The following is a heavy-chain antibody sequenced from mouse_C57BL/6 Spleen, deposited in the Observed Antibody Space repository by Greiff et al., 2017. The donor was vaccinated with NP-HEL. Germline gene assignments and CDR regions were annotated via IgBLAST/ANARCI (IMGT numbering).Heavy chain of an antibody. Sequence: EVQLQESGPELVKPGASVKMSCKASGYTFTDYNMHWVKQSHGKSLEWIGYINPNNGGTSYNQKFKGKATLTVNKSSSTAYMELRSLTSEDSAVYYCARRGNWDGYYFDYWGQGTTLTVSS. CDR3: ARRGNWDGYYFDY. D-gene: IGHD4-1*01. CDR1: GYTFTDYN. V-gene: IGHV1-22*01. J-gene: IGHJ2*01. CDR2: INPNNGGT.